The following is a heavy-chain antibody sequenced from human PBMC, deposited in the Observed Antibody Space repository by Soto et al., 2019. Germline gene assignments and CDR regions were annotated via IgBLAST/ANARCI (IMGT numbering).Heavy chain of an antibody. CDR2: INSDGSST. J-gene: IGHJ4*02. V-gene: IGHV3-74*01. D-gene: IGHD6-19*01. CDR3: ARDRAVAAYFDY. CDR1: GFTFSSYW. Sequence: GGSLRLSCAASGFTFSSYWMHWVRQAPGKGLVWVSRINSDGSSTSYADSVKGRFTISRDNAKNTLCLQMNSLRAEDTAVYYCARDRAVAAYFDYWGQGTLVTVSS.